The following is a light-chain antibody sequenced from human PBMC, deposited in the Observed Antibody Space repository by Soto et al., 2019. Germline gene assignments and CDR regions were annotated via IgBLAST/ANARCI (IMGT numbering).Light chain of an antibody. CDR2: GTS. J-gene: IGKJ5*01. CDR1: QSISSNY. CDR3: QQHGGSPPIT. V-gene: IGKV3-20*01. Sequence: EIVLTQSPGTLSLSPGERATLSCRASQSISSNYLAWYQKKPGQAPRLLIYGTSSRATGIPDRFSGSGSGTDFTLTISRLEPEDFAVYYCQQHGGSPPITFGQGTRLEIK.